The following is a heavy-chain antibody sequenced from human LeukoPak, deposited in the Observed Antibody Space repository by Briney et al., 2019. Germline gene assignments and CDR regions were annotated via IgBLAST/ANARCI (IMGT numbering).Heavy chain of an antibody. V-gene: IGHV3-48*01. CDR1: GFTFSSYS. CDR2: ISSISSTI. J-gene: IGHJ3*02. D-gene: IGHD3-22*01. Sequence: GGSLRLSCAASGFTFSSYSMNWVRQAPGKGLEWVSYISSISSTIYYADSVKGRFTISRANAKNSLSLQMNSLRAEDTAVYSCARALHYYDTGGYYYPDAFDIWGQGTTVTASS. CDR3: ARALHYYDTGGYYYPDAFDI.